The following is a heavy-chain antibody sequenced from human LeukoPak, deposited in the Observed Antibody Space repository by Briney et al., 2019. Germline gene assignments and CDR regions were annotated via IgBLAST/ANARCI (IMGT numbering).Heavy chain of an antibody. V-gene: IGHV1-69*04. CDR1: GGTFSSYA. CDR2: IISILGIA. CDR3: ARGIAAADSLDY. Sequence: SVTVSCKASGGTFSSYAISWVRQAPGQGLEWMGRIISILGIANYAQKFQGRVTITADKSTSTAYMELSSLRSEDTAVYYCARGIAAADSLDYWGQGTLVTVSS. D-gene: IGHD6-13*01. J-gene: IGHJ4*02.